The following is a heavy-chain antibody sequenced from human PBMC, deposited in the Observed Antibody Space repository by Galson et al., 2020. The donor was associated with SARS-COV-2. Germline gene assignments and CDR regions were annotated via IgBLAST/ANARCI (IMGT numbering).Heavy chain of an antibody. CDR1: GFTVSSNY. V-gene: IGHV3-53*04. Sequence: GGSLRLSCAASGFTVSSNYMSWVRQAPGKGLEWVSVIYGGGTTYYADSVKGRFTISRHNSKNTLYLQMNSLRAEDTAVYYCARDYVAAGEAAGYGMDVWGQGTTVTVSS. CDR3: ARDYVAAGEAAGYGMDV. CDR2: IYGGGTT. D-gene: IGHD6-13*01. J-gene: IGHJ6*02.